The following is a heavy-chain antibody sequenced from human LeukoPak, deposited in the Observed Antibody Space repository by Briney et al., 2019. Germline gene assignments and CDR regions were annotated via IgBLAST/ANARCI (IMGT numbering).Heavy chain of an antibody. CDR1: GLTFISNG. Sequence: GRSLRLSWAAAGLTFISNGMHCVSHAPGKWMEWGAFILYDGSNKNYADSVKGRFTISRDNSKNTMYLQMNSLRAEDTAVYYCAKDDSSCYYYQLGDYWGQGTLVTVSS. CDR2: ILYDGSNK. V-gene: IGHV3-30*02. D-gene: IGHD3-22*01. CDR3: AKDDSSCYYYQLGDY. J-gene: IGHJ4*02.